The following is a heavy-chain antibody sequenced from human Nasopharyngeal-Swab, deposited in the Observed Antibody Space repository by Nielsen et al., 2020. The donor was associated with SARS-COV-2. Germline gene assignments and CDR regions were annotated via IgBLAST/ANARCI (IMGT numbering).Heavy chain of an antibody. J-gene: IGHJ6*03. CDR1: GGSFSGHQ. CDR2: VNHGGDT. CDR3: ARGISGVVPAPILGVGPYYHYYSMDV. D-gene: IGHD2-2*01. Sequence: SETLSLTCAVYGGSFSGHQWSWVRQPPGKGLEWTGEVNHGGDTNYNPSLKSRVTISVATSKNQFSLKLSSVTAADTAVYYCARGISGVVPAPILGVGPYYHYYSMDVWGKGTTVTVSS. V-gene: IGHV4-34*01.